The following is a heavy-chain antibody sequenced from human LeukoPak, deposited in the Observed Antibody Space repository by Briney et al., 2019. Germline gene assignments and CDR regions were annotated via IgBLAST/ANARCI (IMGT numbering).Heavy chain of an antibody. CDR2: IYHSGST. J-gene: IGHJ6*02. Sequence: PSETLSLTCAVSGGSISSGGYSWSWIRQPPGEGLEWIGYIYHSGSTYYNPSLKSRVTISVDRSKNQFSLKLSSVTAADTAVYYCARSITIFGVVTDGMDVWGQGTTVTVSS. CDR1: GGSISSGGYS. D-gene: IGHD3-3*01. CDR3: ARSITIFGVVTDGMDV. V-gene: IGHV4-30-2*01.